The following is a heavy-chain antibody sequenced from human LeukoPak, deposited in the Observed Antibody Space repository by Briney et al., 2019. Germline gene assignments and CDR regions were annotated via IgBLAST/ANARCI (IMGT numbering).Heavy chain of an antibody. V-gene: IGHV5-51*01. J-gene: IGHJ3*02. CDR2: MYPGDSET. CDR3: ARRSTRDAFDI. Sequence: GESLKISCKGSGYSFNNYWIGWVRQMPGKGLEWMGIMYPGDSETRYSPSFQGQVTISADKSISTAYLQWSSLKASDTALYYCARRSTRDAFDIWGQGTMVTVSS. CDR1: GYSFNNYW. D-gene: IGHD2-2*01.